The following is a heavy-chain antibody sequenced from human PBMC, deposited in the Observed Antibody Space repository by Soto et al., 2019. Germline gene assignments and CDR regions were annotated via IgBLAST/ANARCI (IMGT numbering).Heavy chain of an antibody. J-gene: IGHJ4*02. D-gene: IGHD3-10*01. V-gene: IGHV3-30*03. CDR1: GFTFRGYG. Sequence: GGSLRLSCAASGFTFRGYGMHWVRQAPGRGLEWVALISYDGSIKYYADSVRGRFTISRDNSKNTLYLQMNSLRAEDTAVYYCARGSTDSYPGSRIFDFWGRGTLVTVSS. CDR2: ISYDGSIK. CDR3: ARGSTDSYPGSRIFDF.